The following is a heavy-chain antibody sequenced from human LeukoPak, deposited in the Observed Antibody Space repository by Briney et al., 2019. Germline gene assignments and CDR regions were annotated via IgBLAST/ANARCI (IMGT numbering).Heavy chain of an antibody. D-gene: IGHD3-9*01. CDR3: AKSRGYFDWLNLN. J-gene: IGHJ4*02. CDR2: ISGSGGST. CDR1: GFTFSSYA. V-gene: IGHV3-23*01. Sequence: PGRSLRLSCAASGFTFSSYAMSWVRQAPGKGLEWVSAISGSGGSTYYADSVEGRFTISRDNSKNTLYLQMNSLRAEDTAVYYCAKSRGYFDWLNLNWGQGTLVTVSS.